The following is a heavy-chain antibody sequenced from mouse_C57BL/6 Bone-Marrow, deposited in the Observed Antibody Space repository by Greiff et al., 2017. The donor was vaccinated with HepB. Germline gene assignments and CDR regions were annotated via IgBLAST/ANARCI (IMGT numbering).Heavy chain of an antibody. D-gene: IGHD1-1*01. V-gene: IGHV1-66*01. CDR2: IYPGSGNT. CDR1: GYSFTSYY. CDR3: ARGVYYYGSSYVRDY. J-gene: IGHJ2*01. Sequence: VQLQQSGPELVKPGASVKISCKASGYSFTSYYIHWVKQRPGQGLEWIGWIYPGSGNTKYNEKFKGKATLTADTSSSTAYMQLSSLTSEDSAVYYCARGVYYYGSSYVRDYWGQGTTLTVSS.